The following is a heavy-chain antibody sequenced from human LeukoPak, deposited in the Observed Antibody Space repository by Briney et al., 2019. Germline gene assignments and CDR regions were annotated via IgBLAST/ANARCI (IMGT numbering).Heavy chain of an antibody. CDR1: GFSFSDAW. CDR3: ARASGGVSGYDLYYLGY. J-gene: IGHJ4*02. CDR2: ISGGSGSSSYI. Sequence: GGSLRLSCAASGFSFSDAWMSWVRQIPGKGLEWVSCISGGSGSSSYIYYADSVKGRFTISRDNAKNSLYLQMSSLRAEDTAVYYCARASGGVSGYDLYYLGYWGQGTLVTVSS. V-gene: IGHV3-21*01. D-gene: IGHD5-12*01.